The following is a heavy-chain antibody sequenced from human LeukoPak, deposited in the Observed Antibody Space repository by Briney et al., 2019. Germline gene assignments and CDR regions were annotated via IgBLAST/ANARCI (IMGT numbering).Heavy chain of an antibody. Sequence: PGGSLRLSCAASGFIFSSYAMHWVRQAPGKGLEWVAVISYDGSNKYYADSVKGRFTISRDNSKNTLYLQMNSLRAEDTAVYYCARDRSTGYCTNGVCYWFDYWGQGTLVTVSS. CDR2: ISYDGSNK. CDR1: GFIFSSYA. V-gene: IGHV3-30-3*01. J-gene: IGHJ4*02. D-gene: IGHD2-8*01. CDR3: ARDRSTGYCTNGVCYWFDY.